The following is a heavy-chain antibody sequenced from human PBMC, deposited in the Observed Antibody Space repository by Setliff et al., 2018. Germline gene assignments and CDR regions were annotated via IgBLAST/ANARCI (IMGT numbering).Heavy chain of an antibody. CDR3: ARDREYCSRTSCYIDY. Sequence: ASVKVSCKASGYSFSTYAMHWVRQAPGQRLEWMGWINGGNGNTKYSQKFQGRITITRDTSASTAYMEMSSLRSEDTAVYYCARDREYCSRTSCYIDYWGQGALVTSP. V-gene: IGHV1-3*01. J-gene: IGHJ4*02. CDR1: GYSFSTYA. D-gene: IGHD2-2*02. CDR2: INGGNGNT.